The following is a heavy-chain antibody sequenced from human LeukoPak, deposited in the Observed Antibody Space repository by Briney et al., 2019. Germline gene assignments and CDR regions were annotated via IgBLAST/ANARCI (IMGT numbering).Heavy chain of an antibody. J-gene: IGHJ6*02. Sequence: SETLSLTCAVSGGSISSSNWWSWVRQPPGKGLEWIGEIYHSGCTNYNPSLKSRVTISVDKSKNQFSLKLSSVTAADTAVYYCARGSFYYYYGMDVWGQGTTVTVSS. CDR2: IYHSGCT. CDR3: ARGSFYYYYGMDV. V-gene: IGHV4-4*02. CDR1: GGSISSSNW.